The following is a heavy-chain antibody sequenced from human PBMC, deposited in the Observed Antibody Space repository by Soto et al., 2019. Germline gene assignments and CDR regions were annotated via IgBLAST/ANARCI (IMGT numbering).Heavy chain of an antibody. CDR1: GASVSSNSAA. J-gene: IGHJ6*02. D-gene: IGHD1-26*01. CDR3: ALGVGATPYYYYGMDV. CDR2: TYYRSKWYN. Sequence: PSQTLSLTCAISGASVSSNSAAWNWIRQSPSRGLEWLGRTYYRSKWYNDYAVSVKSRITINPDTSKNQFSLQLNSVTPEDTAVYCCALGVGATPYYYYGMDVWGQGTTVTVSS. V-gene: IGHV6-1*01.